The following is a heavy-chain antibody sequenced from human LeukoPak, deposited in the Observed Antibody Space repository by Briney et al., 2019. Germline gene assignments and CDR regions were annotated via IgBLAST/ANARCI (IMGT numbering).Heavy chain of an antibody. CDR1: GFTFSSYA. CDR3: AKDLPPIVPAAIRGRKGVDY. V-gene: IGHV3-23*01. D-gene: IGHD2-2*01. Sequence: GGSLRLSCAASGFTFSSYAMSWVRQAPGKGLEWVSAISGSGGSTYYADSVKGRFTISRDNSKNTLYLQMNSLRAEVTAVYYCAKDLPPIVPAAIRGRKGVDYWGQGTLVTVSS. CDR2: ISGSGGST. J-gene: IGHJ4*02.